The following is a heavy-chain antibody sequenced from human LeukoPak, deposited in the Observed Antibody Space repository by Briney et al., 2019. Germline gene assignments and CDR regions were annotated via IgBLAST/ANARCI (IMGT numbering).Heavy chain of an antibody. V-gene: IGHV3-7*01. CDR1: GFTFSSYW. Sequence: GGSLRLSCAASGFTFSSYWMSWVRQTPGKGLEWVANIKQDGSEKYYVDSVKGRFTISRDNAKKSLYLQMNGLRAEDTAVYYCARDDTGYTYGNTLPTPLDYWGQGTLVTVSS. D-gene: IGHD5-18*01. J-gene: IGHJ4*02. CDR3: ARDDTGYTYGNTLPTPLDY. CDR2: IKQDGSEK.